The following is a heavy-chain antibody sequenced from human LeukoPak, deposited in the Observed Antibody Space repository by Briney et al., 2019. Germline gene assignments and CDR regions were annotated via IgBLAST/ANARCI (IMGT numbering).Heavy chain of an antibody. Sequence: PGGSLRLPCAASGFTFYTYGMHWVRQAPGKGLEYVSGIGPDGSTTYYAKSVKGRFTISRDNSKSMVYLQMGSLTADDMAVYYCARGAQLTDYWGQGTLVTVSS. V-gene: IGHV3-64*01. CDR3: ARGAQLTDY. D-gene: IGHD1-1*01. CDR1: GFTFYTYG. CDR2: IGPDGSTT. J-gene: IGHJ4*02.